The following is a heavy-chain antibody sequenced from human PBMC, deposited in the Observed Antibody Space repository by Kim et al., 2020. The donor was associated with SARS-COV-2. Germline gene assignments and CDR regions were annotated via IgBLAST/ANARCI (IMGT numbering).Heavy chain of an antibody. CDR3: AREGGRASGSYYESHYYFDY. CDR2: IIPIFGTA. D-gene: IGHD1-26*01. CDR1: GGTFSSYA. J-gene: IGHJ4*02. V-gene: IGHV1-69*13. Sequence: SVKVSCKASGGTFSSYAISWVRQAPGQGLEWMGGIIPIFGTANYAQKFQGRVTITADESTSTAYMELSSLRSEDTAVYYCAREGGRASGSYYESHYYFDYWGQGTLVTVSS.